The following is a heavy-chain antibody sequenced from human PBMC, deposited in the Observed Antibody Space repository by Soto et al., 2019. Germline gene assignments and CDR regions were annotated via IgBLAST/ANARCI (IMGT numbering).Heavy chain of an antibody. J-gene: IGHJ4*02. V-gene: IGHV1-8*01. Sequence: QVQLVQSGAEVKKPGASVKVSCKASGYTFTSYDISWVRQATGQGLEVMGWINPNSGNTGYAQKFQGRVTMTRNNSISTGYMELRSLTSEDTAPYYCASAGMHGFVYWGQGTLVTVSS. CDR1: GYTFTSYD. CDR2: INPNSGNT. CDR3: ASAGMHGFVY. D-gene: IGHD3-10*01.